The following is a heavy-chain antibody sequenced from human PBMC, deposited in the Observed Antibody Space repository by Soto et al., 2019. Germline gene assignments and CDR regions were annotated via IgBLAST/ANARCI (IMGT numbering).Heavy chain of an antibody. J-gene: IGHJ4*02. CDR3: ARVLFYGDSPVD. V-gene: IGHV3-7*01. CDR1: GFTFSSYW. Sequence: EVQLVESGGGLVQPGGSLSLSCAASGFTFSSYWISWVRQAPGKGLEWVANIKKDGSEKYYVDSVKGRFTISRDNAKNALYLQMNSLRAKDTAVYYGARVLFYGDSPVDWGRGTMVTVSS. CDR2: IKKDGSEK. D-gene: IGHD4-17*01.